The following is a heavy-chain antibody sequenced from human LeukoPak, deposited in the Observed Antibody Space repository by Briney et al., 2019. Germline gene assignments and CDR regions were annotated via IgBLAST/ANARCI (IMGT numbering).Heavy chain of an antibody. V-gene: IGHV3-74*01. J-gene: IGHJ4*02. D-gene: IGHD5-12*01. CDR2: IEGDGNRI. CDR1: GFTLSAYW. Sequence: GGSLRLSCAASGFTLSAYWMHWVRQAPGKGLMWVLRIEGDGNRITYADSVKGRFTISRDNAKNTLYLQMNSLRAEDTAVYYCTRDWRNLGYDYWGQGTLVTVSS. CDR3: TRDWRNLGYDY.